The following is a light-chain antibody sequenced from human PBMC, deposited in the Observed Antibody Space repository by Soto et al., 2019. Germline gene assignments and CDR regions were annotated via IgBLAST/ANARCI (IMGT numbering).Light chain of an antibody. CDR1: QSVSNNY. V-gene: IGKV3-20*01. CDR3: QQYGSSGT. Sequence: EILLTQSPGTLSLSPGERATLSCRASQSVSNNYLDWYQQKPGQAPRLLIYGASNRATGIPDRLSGSGSGTDFTLPIRRLEPEDFAVYYCQQYGSSGTFGQGTKVDI. CDR2: GAS. J-gene: IGKJ1*01.